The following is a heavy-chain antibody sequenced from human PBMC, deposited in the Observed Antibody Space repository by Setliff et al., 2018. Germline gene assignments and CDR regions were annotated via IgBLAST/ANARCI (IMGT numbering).Heavy chain of an antibody. CDR1: GFTFRGFA. CDR3: VRDMYITGWNAFDL. CDR2: IRHDESDI. V-gene: IGHV3-30*02. J-gene: IGHJ2*01. D-gene: IGHD1-1*01. Sequence: PGGSLRLSCAASGFTFRGFAMHWVRQAPGKGLEWVAFIRHDESDIYYTNSVKGRFTVSRDNSENTLYLQMNILRPEDTALYYCVRDMYITGWNAFDLWGRGTLVTVSS.